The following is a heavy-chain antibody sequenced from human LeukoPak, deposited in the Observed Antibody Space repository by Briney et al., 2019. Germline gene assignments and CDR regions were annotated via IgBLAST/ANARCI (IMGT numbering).Heavy chain of an antibody. Sequence: ASVKVSCKASGGTFSSYAISWVRQAPGQGLEWMGGIIPIFGTVNYAQKFQGRVTITTDESTSTAHMELSSLRSEDTAVYYCARDIVRYCSSTSCADYYYYYMDVWGKGTTVTVSS. CDR2: IIPIFGTV. J-gene: IGHJ6*03. V-gene: IGHV1-69*05. D-gene: IGHD2-2*01. CDR1: GGTFSSYA. CDR3: ARDIVRYCSSTSCADYYYYYMDV.